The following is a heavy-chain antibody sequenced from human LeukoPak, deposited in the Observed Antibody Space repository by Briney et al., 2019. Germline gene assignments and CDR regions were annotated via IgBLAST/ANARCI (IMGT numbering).Heavy chain of an antibody. V-gene: IGHV3-66*01. CDR3: ARDLVGATGGDY. Sequence: GGSLRLSCAASGFTVSSNYMSWVRQAPGKGLEWVSVIYSGGSTYYADSVKGRFTISRDNSKNTLYLQMNSLRAEDTAVYYCARDLVGATGGDYWGQGTLVTVSS. CDR1: GFTVSSNY. J-gene: IGHJ4*02. CDR2: IYSGGST. D-gene: IGHD1-26*01.